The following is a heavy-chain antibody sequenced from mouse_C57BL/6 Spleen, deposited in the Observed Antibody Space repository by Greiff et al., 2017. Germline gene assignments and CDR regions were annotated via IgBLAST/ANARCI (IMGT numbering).Heavy chain of an antibody. CDR2: IYPRSGNT. D-gene: IGHD1-1*01. Sequence: VQLQESGAELARPGASVKLSCKASGYNFTSYGISWVKQSTGQGLEWIGEIYPRSGNTYYNEKFKGKATLTADKSSSTAYMELRSLTSEDSSFYFCHYYDSSPWFAYWGQGTLVTVSA. J-gene: IGHJ3*01. CDR3: HYYDSSPWFAY. CDR1: GYNFTSYG. V-gene: IGHV1-81*01.